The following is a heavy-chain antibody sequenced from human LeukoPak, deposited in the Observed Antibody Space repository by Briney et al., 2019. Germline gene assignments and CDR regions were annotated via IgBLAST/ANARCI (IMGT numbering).Heavy chain of an antibody. CDR3: TRDRTDYYFDY. CDR1: GFTFGDYA. Sequence: SLRLSCTASGFTFGDYAMSWVRQAPGKGLEWVGFIRSKAYGGTTEYAASVKGRFTISRDDSKSIAYLQMNSLKTEDTAVYYCTRDRTDYYFDYWGQGTLVTVSS. CDR2: IRSKAYGGTT. V-gene: IGHV3-49*04. J-gene: IGHJ4*02.